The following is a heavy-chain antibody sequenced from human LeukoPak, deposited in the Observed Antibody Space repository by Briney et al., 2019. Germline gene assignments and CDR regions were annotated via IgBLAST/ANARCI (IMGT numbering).Heavy chain of an antibody. CDR1: GFTFSSYA. Sequence: PGGSLRLSCAASGFTFSSYAMSWVCQAPGKGLEWVSAISGSGGSTYYADSVKGRFTISRDNSKNTLYLQMNSLRAEDTAVYYCAKQIAAAGYFDYWGQGTLVTVSS. CDR2: ISGSGGST. J-gene: IGHJ4*02. D-gene: IGHD6-13*01. CDR3: AKQIAAAGYFDY. V-gene: IGHV3-23*01.